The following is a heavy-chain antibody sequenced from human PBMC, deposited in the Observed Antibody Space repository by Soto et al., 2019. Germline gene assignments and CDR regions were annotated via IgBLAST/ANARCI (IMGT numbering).Heavy chain of an antibody. CDR1: GFTFSSYA. D-gene: IGHD3-16*01. CDR2: ISGSGGST. Sequence: EVQLLESGGGLVQPGGSLRLSCAASGFTFSSYAMSWVRQAPGKGLEWVSAISGSGGSTYYADSVKGRFTSSRDNSKNTLYLQMNSLRAEDTAVYYCAKDLQRGLRPDYWGQGTLVTVSS. CDR3: AKDLQRGLRPDY. J-gene: IGHJ4*02. V-gene: IGHV3-23*01.